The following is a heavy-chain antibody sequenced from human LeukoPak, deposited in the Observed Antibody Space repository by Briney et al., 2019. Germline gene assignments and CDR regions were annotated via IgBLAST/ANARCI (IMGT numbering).Heavy chain of an antibody. CDR2: IYDSGST. CDR3: ERRYSSSWYAGYNWFDP. J-gene: IGHJ5*02. CDR1: GYSISGAYY. V-gene: IGHV4-38-2*02. D-gene: IGHD6-13*01. Sequence: SETLCLTRTVPGYSISGAYYWGWIRQPPGKGLEWIESIYDSGSTYYNPSLKSRVTISVDTSKNQFSLKLSSVTAADTAVYYCERRYSSSWYAGYNWFDPWGQGTLVTVSS.